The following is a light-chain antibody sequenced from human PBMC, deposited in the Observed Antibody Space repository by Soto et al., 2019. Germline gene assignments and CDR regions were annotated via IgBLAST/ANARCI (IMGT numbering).Light chain of an antibody. Sequence: QSVLTQPPSTSGTPGQRVTISCSRGSSNTGSNTINWYQQLPETAPKLLIYGNNQWPSGVPDRFSGSESGTSASLAISGLQSEDEADYYCATWDDSLNGPVFGGGTKVTVL. J-gene: IGLJ2*01. CDR2: GNN. CDR3: ATWDDSLNGPV. V-gene: IGLV1-44*01. CDR1: SSNTGSNT.